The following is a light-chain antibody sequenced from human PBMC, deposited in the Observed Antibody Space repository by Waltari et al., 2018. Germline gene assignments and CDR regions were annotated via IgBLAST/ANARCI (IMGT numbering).Light chain of an antibody. Sequence: DFVMTQSPDSLPVSLGERATIHCTSSQSVLSSSNNKDYLAWYQQKPGQPPKLLIYWASTRESGVPDRFSGSGSGTDFTLTISSLQAEDVAVYYCQQYYSTPPRTFGQGTKVEIK. J-gene: IGKJ1*01. CDR2: WAS. CDR3: QQYYSTPPRT. CDR1: QSVLSSSNNKDY. V-gene: IGKV4-1*01.